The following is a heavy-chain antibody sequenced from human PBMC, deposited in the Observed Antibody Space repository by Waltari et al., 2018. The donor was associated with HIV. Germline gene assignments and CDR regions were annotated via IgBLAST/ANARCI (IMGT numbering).Heavy chain of an antibody. CDR3: ARRPYCSSASCYPSDARGAFDI. D-gene: IGHD2-15*01. CDR1: GGSISTSGYY. Sequence: QLQLQQSGPGLVKPSETLSLICTVSGGSISTSGYYWGWIRQPPGKGLEWIGSIYYSGNTYYNPSLKSRVTISADTSRNQFSLWLSSVTAADTAVYYCARRPYCSSASCYPSDARGAFDIWGQGTMVTVSS. J-gene: IGHJ3*02. V-gene: IGHV4-39*01. CDR2: IYYSGNT.